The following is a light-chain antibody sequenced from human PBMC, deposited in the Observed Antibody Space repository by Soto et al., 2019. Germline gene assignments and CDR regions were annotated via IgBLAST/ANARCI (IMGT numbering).Light chain of an antibody. J-gene: IGLJ3*02. CDR3: HSAERV. V-gene: IGLV3-25*03. CDR1: ALPKQY. Sequence: SSELTQPPSVSVSPGQTARITCSGDALPKQYAYWYQQKPGQAPAVVIYKDSERSSGIPERFSGSSSGTTVTLTISGVQAEDEADYYCHSAERVFGGGTKLTVL. CDR2: KDS.